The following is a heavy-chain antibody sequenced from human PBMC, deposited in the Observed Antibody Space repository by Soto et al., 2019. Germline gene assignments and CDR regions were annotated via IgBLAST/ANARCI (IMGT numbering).Heavy chain of an antibody. CDR3: ARGTISRNYYYGMAV. J-gene: IGHJ6*02. Sequence: GGSLRLSGAASGFTFSSYAMHWVRQAPGKGLEWVAVISYDGSNKYYADSVKGRFTISRDNSKNTLYLQMNSLRAEDTAVYYCARGTISRNYYYGMAVWGQGTTVTVSS. D-gene: IGHD3-3*01. CDR1: GFTFSSYA. V-gene: IGHV3-30-3*01. CDR2: ISYDGSNK.